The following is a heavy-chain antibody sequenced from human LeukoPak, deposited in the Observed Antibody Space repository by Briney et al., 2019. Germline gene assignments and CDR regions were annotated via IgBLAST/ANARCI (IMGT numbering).Heavy chain of an antibody. CDR3: ARGLAPGWGYYHYYMDV. D-gene: IGHD6-19*01. V-gene: IGHV4-4*07. CDR2: IYSTGST. Sequence: SETLSLTCTVSRGSISSYYRSWIRQPAGGGLEWIGHIYSTGSTNYNPSLKSRVTLSVDRSKNQFSLRLNSVAAADTAVYYCARGLAPGWGYYHYYMDVWGKGTTVTISS. J-gene: IGHJ6*03. CDR1: RGSISSYY.